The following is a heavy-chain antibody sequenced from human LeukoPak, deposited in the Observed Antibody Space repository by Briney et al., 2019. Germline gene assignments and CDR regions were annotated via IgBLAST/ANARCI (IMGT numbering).Heavy chain of an antibody. Sequence: GASVKVSCKASGYTFTGYYMHWVRQAPGQGLEWMGWINPNSGGTNYAQKFQGWVTMTRDTSISTAYTELSRLRSDDTAVYYCARAPLDVGGSADWFDPWGQGTLVTVSS. CDR3: ARAPLDVGGSADWFDP. CDR1: GYTFTGYY. V-gene: IGHV1-2*04. CDR2: INPNSGGT. D-gene: IGHD1-26*01. J-gene: IGHJ5*02.